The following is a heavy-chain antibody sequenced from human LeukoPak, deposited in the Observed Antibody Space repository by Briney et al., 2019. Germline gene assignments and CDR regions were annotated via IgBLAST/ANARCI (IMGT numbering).Heavy chain of an antibody. Sequence: GGSLRLSCAASRFTFSSYWMHWVRQAPGKGLVWVSRINTDGSSTSYADSVKGRFTISRDNSKNTLYLQMNSLRAEDTAVYYCARPYSSGWSSYFQHWGQGTLVTVSS. CDR1: RFTFSSYW. D-gene: IGHD6-19*01. V-gene: IGHV3-74*01. J-gene: IGHJ1*01. CDR3: ARPYSSGWSSYFQH. CDR2: INTDGSST.